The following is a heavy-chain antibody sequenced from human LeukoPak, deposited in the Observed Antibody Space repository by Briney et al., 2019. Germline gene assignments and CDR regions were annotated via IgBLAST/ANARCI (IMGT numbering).Heavy chain of an antibody. CDR1: GYTFTDYY. V-gene: IGHV1-2*02. J-gene: IGHJ5*02. Sequence: ASVKVSCKASGYTFTDYYMHWVRQAPGQGLEWMGWISPNGDDTNYAQKFQGRVTMTRDTSVSTAYMELSSLRSDDTAVYYCARSNIATRRGDNWLDPWGQGTLVTVSS. D-gene: IGHD6-6*01. CDR2: ISPNGDDT. CDR3: ARSNIATRRGDNWLDP.